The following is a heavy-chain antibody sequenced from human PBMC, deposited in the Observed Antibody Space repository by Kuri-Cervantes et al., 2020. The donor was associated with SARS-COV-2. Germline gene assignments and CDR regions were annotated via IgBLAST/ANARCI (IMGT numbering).Heavy chain of an antibody. CDR3: ARDRYCSSTSCYISAGAYYFDY. CDR2: ISSSGSTI. D-gene: IGHD2-2*02. CDR1: GFTFSDYY. J-gene: IGHJ4*02. Sequence: GGSLRLSCAASGFTFSDYYMSWIRQAPGKGLEWVSYISSSGSTIYYADSVKGRFTISRDNAKNSLYLQMNSLRAEDTAVYYCARDRYCSSTSCYISAGAYYFDYWGQGTLVTVSS. V-gene: IGHV3-11*04.